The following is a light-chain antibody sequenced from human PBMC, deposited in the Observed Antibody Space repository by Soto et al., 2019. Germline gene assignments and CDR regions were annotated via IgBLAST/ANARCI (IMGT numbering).Light chain of an antibody. V-gene: IGKV3-11*01. Sequence: EIVLTQSPATLSLSPGEIATLSFRASQSVSNYLAWYQQKPGQAPRLLIYDASNRATGIPARFSGSGSGTDFTLTISSLEPEDFAVYYCQQRKNWQVTFGQGTRLEIK. CDR3: QQRKNWQVT. CDR1: QSVSNY. J-gene: IGKJ5*01. CDR2: DAS.